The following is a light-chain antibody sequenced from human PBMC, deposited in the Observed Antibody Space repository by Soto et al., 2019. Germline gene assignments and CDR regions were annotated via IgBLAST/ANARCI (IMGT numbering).Light chain of an antibody. CDR1: QSVSSY. CDR2: GAS. J-gene: IGKJ4*01. CDR3: QQYGTLPPT. Sequence: EIVLTQSPGTLSLSPGARAPLSCRASQSVSSYIAWYQQKPGQAPRLLIYGASSRATGIPDRFSGSASGTVFTLTITRLEPEDFAVYYCQQYGTLPPTFGGGTKVDIK. V-gene: IGKV3-20*01.